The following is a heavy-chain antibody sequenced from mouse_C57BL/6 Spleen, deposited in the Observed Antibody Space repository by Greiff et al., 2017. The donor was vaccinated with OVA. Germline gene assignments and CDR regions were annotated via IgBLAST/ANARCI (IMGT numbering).Heavy chain of an antibody. CDR1: GFTFSDYG. Sequence: EVMLVESGGGLVKPGGSLKLSCAASGFTFSDYGMHWVRQAPEKGLEWVAYISSGSSTIYYADTVKGRFTISIDNAKNTLFLQMTSLRSEDTAMYYCARPYSSSLYYAMDYWGQGTSVTVSS. J-gene: IGHJ4*01. CDR2: ISSGSSTI. CDR3: ARPYSSSLYYAMDY. D-gene: IGHD1-1*01. V-gene: IGHV5-17*01.